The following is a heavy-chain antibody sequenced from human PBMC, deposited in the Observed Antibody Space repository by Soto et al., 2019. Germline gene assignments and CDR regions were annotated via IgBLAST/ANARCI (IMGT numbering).Heavy chain of an antibody. J-gene: IGHJ1*01. Sequence: SETLSLTCTVSGGSISSSSYYWGWIRQPPGKGLEWIGSIYYSGSTYYNPSLKSRVTISVDTSKNQFSLKLSSVTAADTAVYYCARHPQRVPTYFQQWGQGTLVTVSS. CDR2: IYYSGST. CDR1: GGSISSSSYY. V-gene: IGHV4-39*01. CDR3: ARHPQRVPTYFQQ.